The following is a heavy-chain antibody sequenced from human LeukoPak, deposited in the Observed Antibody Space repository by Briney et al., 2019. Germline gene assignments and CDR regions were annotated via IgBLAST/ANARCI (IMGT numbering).Heavy chain of an antibody. J-gene: IGHJ4*02. D-gene: IGHD2-2*01. CDR1: GYTFTGYY. Sequence: ASVKVSCKASGYTFTGYYIHWVRQAPGQGLEWMGWINPNSGGTNYAQEFQGRVTMTRDTSISTAYMELSRLRSDDTAVYYCARDIVVVPAALGFGYWGQGTLVTVSS. CDR2: INPNSGGT. CDR3: ARDIVVVPAALGFGY. V-gene: IGHV1-2*02.